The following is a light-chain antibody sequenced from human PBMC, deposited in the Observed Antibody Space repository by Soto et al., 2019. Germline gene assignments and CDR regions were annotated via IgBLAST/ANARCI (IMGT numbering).Light chain of an antibody. CDR3: QEYNGRSS. CDR1: QNVAGD. CDR2: RTS. V-gene: IGKV3-15*01. Sequence: RVTTQSPATLSVSPGERATLSCRASQNVAGDLAWYQQKPDQAPRLLIYRTSTRATGIPARLSGSGSGTEFTLTIRSLQSEDFAVYYCQEYNGRSSFGQGTKVEIK. J-gene: IGKJ1*01.